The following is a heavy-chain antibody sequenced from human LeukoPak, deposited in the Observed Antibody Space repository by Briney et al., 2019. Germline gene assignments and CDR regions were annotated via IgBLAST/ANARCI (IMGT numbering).Heavy chain of an antibody. CDR2: MNPNSGNT. V-gene: IGHV1-8*01. Sequence: ASVKVSCKASGYTFTSYDINWVRQATGQGLEWMGCMNPNSGNTRYAQNFQGRVTMTRNTSISTAYMELSSLRSEDTAVYYCASTTAMVFYYYGMDVWGQGTTVTVSS. CDR1: GYTFTSYD. J-gene: IGHJ6*02. CDR3: ASTTAMVFYYYGMDV. D-gene: IGHD5-18*01.